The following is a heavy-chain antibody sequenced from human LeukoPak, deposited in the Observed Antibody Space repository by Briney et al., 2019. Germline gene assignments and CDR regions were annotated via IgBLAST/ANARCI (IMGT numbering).Heavy chain of an antibody. J-gene: IGHJ4*02. CDR1: GGSISSSNW. V-gene: IGHV4-4*02. D-gene: IGHD3-22*01. CDR2: IYHSGST. Sequence: SGTLSLTYAVSGGSISSSNWWSWVRQPPGKGLEWIGEIYHSGSTNYNPSLKSRVTISVDKSKNQFSLKLSSVTAADTAVYYCASSEALYYDSSGIPGGHFDYWGQGTLVTVSS. CDR3: ASSEALYYDSSGIPGGHFDY.